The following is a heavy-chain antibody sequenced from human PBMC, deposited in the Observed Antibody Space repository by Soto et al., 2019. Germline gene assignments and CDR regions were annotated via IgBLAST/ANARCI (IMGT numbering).Heavy chain of an antibody. CDR1: GFSFVNYA. CDR2: LSGSGTST. Sequence: GGSLRLSCAASGFSFVNYAMNWVRQAPGKGLEWVSGLSGSGTSTYYADSVKGRFTISRDNSRGTLFLQMNSLTADDTAVYYCAKATTNGGWFNPFDSWGQGALVTVSS. D-gene: IGHD6-19*01. CDR3: AKATTNGGWFNPFDS. V-gene: IGHV3-23*01. J-gene: IGHJ4*02.